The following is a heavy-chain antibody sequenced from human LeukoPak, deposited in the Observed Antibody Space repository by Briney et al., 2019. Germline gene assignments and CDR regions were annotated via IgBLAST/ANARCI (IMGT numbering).Heavy chain of an antibody. J-gene: IGHJ4*02. CDR2: IHTSERT. V-gene: IGHV4-4*07. Sequence: PLETLSLTCPVSGGSLSNYHWSWIRQPAGKGLEWIGQIHTSERTNYNPPLKSRVSMSIDTTEDQVSLTIRSVTAADTAFYYCARRDISSGWSFDYWGQGTLGT. D-gene: IGHD6-19*01. CDR3: ARRDISSGWSFDY. CDR1: GGSLSNYH.